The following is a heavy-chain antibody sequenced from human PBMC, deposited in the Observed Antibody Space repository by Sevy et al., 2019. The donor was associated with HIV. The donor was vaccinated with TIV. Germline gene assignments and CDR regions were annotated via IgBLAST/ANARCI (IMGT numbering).Heavy chain of an antibody. D-gene: IGHD2-2*01. CDR1: GFSFSSYA. J-gene: IGHJ4*02. Sequence: GGSLRLSCAASGFSFSSYAMSWVRQAPGKGLEWVSAISGSGGSTYYADSVKGRFTISRDNSKNTLYLQMNSLRAEDTAVYYCAKARIAPSYCSSTSCYWQPSDYWGQGTLVTVSS. CDR3: AKARIAPSYCSSTSCYWQPSDY. V-gene: IGHV3-23*01. CDR2: ISGSGGST.